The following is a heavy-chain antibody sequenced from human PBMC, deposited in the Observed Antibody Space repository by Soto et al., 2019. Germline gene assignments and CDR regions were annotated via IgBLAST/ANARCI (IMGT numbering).Heavy chain of an antibody. V-gene: IGHV4-34*01. CDR3: ASLRSSQCYALYY. CDR1: GPSFTAYH. J-gene: IGHJ4*02. D-gene: IGHD2-2*01. Sequence: ALDGPSFTAYHCSWIRPPPGRGLEWIGEINHSGSTNYNPSLKRRVTTSVDTYKNQFSLKLSSVTAADTAVYFCASLRSSQCYALYYCGQGTLVTVSS. CDR2: INHSGST.